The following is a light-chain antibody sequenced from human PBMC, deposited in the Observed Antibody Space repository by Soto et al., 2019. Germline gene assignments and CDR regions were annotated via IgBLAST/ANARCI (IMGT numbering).Light chain of an antibody. CDR3: SSFTSSMTNV. CDR1: SSDVGGYNS. Sequence: QSALTQPASVSGSPGQSITISCTGTSSDVGGYNSVSWYQVHPGKAPKFILYDVADRPSGVSYRFSGSKSGNTASLTISGLQAADEADYFCSSFTSSMTNVFGSGTKLTVL. CDR2: DVA. J-gene: IGLJ1*01. V-gene: IGLV2-14*03.